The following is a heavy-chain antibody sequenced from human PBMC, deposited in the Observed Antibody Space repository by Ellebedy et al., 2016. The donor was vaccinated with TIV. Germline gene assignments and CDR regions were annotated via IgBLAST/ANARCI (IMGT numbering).Heavy chain of an antibody. CDR3: AREGGRGYGEIDD. CDR1: GYTFTSYT. Sequence: AASVKVSCKSSGYTFTSYTIHWVRQASGQGLEWMGWMNPNSGDTGYSLKFQGRVTMTTNRSVSTAYMEWLSLASDDTAMYYCAREGGRGYGEIDDWGQGTLVTVSS. V-gene: IGHV1-8*01. D-gene: IGHD4-17*01. J-gene: IGHJ4*02. CDR2: MNPNSGDT.